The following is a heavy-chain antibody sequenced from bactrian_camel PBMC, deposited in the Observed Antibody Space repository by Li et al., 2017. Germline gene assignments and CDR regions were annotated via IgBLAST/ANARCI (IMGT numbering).Heavy chain of an antibody. D-gene: IGHD2*01. J-gene: IGHJ6*01. CDR1: GLTFANYA. V-gene: IGHV3S42*01. Sequence: DVQLVESGGGLVQAGGSLTLSCTASGLTFANYAMGWFRQAPGKGLEWVSTISNDATRTVYTDSVKGRFTISRDNAKNTLYLQMNSLKPEDTAMYFCAADGFFGGSAYYTGVFGYWGQGTQVTVS. CDR3: AADGFFGGSAYYTGVFGY. CDR2: ISNDATRT.